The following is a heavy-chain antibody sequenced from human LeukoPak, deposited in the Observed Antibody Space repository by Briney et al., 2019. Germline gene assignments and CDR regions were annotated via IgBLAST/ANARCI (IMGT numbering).Heavy chain of an antibody. CDR3: TRRANGRRYNWFDT. CDR2: MNPHSDNT. CDR1: GYTFTSYD. Sequence: AASVTVSCKASGYTFTSYDINWVRQAPGQELEWMGWMNPHSDNTAYAQKFQGRVTMTKNTSISTAYMELSSLRSDDTAVYYCTRRANGRRYNWFDTWGQGTLVTVSS. D-gene: IGHD2-8*01. J-gene: IGHJ5*02. V-gene: IGHV1-8*01.